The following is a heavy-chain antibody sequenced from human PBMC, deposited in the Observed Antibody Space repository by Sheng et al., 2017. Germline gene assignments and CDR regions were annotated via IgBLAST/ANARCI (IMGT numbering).Heavy chain of an antibody. V-gene: IGHV3-21*01. CDR1: GFTFSSYS. CDR3: ARETPAAPDY. D-gene: IGHD2-2*01. CDR2: ISSTSIYK. Sequence: EVQLVESGGGLVKPGGSLRLSCAASGFTFSSYSMNWVRQAPGKGLEWVSSISSTSIYKHYADSVKGRFTISRDNAKNSLYLQMNSLRAEDTAVYYCARETPAAPDYWGQGTLVTVSS. J-gene: IGHJ4*02.